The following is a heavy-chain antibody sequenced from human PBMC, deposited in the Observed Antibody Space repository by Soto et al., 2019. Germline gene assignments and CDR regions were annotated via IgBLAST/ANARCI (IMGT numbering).Heavy chain of an antibody. Sequence: RGESLKISCKGSGYSFTSYWVGWVRQMPGKGLEWMGIIYPGDSDTRYSPSFQGQVTISADKSISTAYLQWSSLKASDTAMYYCARLRSSIIALLTGYYDYGMDVWGQGITVTVSS. CDR1: GYSFTSYW. V-gene: IGHV5-51*01. CDR3: ARLRSSIIALLTGYYDYGMDV. CDR2: IYPGDSDT. D-gene: IGHD3-9*01. J-gene: IGHJ6*02.